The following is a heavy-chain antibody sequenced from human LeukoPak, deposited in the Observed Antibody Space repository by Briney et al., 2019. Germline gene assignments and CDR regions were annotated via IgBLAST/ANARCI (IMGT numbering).Heavy chain of an antibody. V-gene: IGHV3-30*18. CDR1: GFTFEDYA. CDR2: ISYDGSNK. J-gene: IGHJ6*02. D-gene: IGHD3-10*01. Sequence: GGSLRLSCEASGFTFEDYAMTWVRQAPGKGLEWVAVISYDGSNKYYADSVKGRFTISRDNSKNTLYLQMNSLRAEDTAVYYCAEILWFGDPYYSSAMDVWGQGTTVTVSS. CDR3: AEILWFGDPYYSSAMDV.